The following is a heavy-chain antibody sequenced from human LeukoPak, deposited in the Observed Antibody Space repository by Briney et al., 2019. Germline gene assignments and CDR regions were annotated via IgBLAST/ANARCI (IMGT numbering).Heavy chain of an antibody. CDR2: ISGTGVDT. V-gene: IGHV3-23*01. J-gene: IGHJ4*02. Sequence: GGALRLSCAASGFIFSSYGMSWVRQAPGQGLEWVSSISGTGVDTYYADSVKGRFTISRDNSPNTLYLQLKSLREEDTALYYCAKEGQTVAGNGYFDYWGQGTLVTVSS. CDR3: AKEGQTVAGNGYFDY. D-gene: IGHD6-19*01. CDR1: GFIFSSYG.